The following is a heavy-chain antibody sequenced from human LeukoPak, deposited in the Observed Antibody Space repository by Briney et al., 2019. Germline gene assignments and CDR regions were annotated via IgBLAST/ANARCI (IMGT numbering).Heavy chain of an antibody. J-gene: IGHJ4*02. CDR3: ARDRYYGSGSYYRPYYFDY. Sequence: GGSLRLSCAASGFTFGTYWMTWVRQAPGKGLEWVANIKQDGGTKNYVDSVKGRFTISRDNAKNSLYLQMNSLRAEDTAVYYCARDRYYGSGSYYRPYYFDYWGQGTLVTVSS. V-gene: IGHV3-7*01. CDR1: GFTFGTYW. CDR2: IKQDGGTK. D-gene: IGHD3-10*01.